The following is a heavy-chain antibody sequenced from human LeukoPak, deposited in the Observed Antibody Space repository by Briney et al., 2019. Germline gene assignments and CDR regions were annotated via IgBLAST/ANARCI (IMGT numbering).Heavy chain of an antibody. J-gene: IGHJ6*02. CDR1: GYTFTSYY. D-gene: IGHD6-13*01. CDR2: INPSGGST. V-gene: IGHV1-46*01. CDR3: ARGRSPSTAQYGMDV. Sequence: ASVKVSCKASGYTFTSYYMHRVRQAPGQGLEWMGIINPSGGSTSYAQKFQGRVTMTRDTSTSTVYMELSSLRSEDTAVYYCARGRSPSTAQYGMDVWGQGTTVTVSS.